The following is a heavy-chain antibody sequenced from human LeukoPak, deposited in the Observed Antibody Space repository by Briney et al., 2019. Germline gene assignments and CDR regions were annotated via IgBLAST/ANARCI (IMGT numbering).Heavy chain of an antibody. CDR3: AGGPSGVTGEAFDY. Sequence: SETLSLTCTVSGGSISGYYWSWIRQPAGKGLEWIGRIYFTGSTNYNPSLKSRVTMSVDTSSNQFSLNLRSVTAADTAVYYCAGGPSGVTGEAFDYWGQGTLVTVSS. CDR2: IYFTGST. D-gene: IGHD7-27*01. V-gene: IGHV4-4*07. CDR1: GGSISGYY. J-gene: IGHJ4*02.